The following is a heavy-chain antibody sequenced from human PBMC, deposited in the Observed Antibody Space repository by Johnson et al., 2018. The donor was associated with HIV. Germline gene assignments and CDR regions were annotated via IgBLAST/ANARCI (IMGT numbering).Heavy chain of an antibody. CDR1: GFSFTNAW. V-gene: IGHV3-7*01. Sequence: EQLVESGGGLVKPGGSLRLSCAASGFSFTNAWMSWVRQAPGKGLEWVANMKGDGSEEYYVDSLEGRFTISRDNAKNSLYLQINSLRVEDTAMYYCARDLRTASGWFGGMIRGAFDIWGQGTMVTVSS. CDR2: MKGDGSEE. D-gene: IGHD6-19*01. CDR3: ARDLRTASGWFGGMIRGAFDI. J-gene: IGHJ3*02.